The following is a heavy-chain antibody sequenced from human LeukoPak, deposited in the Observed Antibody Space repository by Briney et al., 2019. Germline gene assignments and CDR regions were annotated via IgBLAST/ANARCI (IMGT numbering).Heavy chain of an antibody. D-gene: IGHD6-13*01. J-gene: IGHJ4*02. V-gene: IGHV4-34*01. CDR3: ARKSSSWSTLYYFDY. CDR2: INQYGGT. Sequence: SETLSLTCAVYGGSLSGYHWSWSRQPPGKRLEWIGEINQYGGTNYNPSLKSRVTISLDTSNNQFSLKLTSVTAADTAVYYCARKSSSWSTLYYFDYWGQGALVTVST. CDR1: GGSLSGYH.